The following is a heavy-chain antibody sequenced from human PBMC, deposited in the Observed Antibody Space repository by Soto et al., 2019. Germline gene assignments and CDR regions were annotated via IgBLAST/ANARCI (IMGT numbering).Heavy chain of an antibody. V-gene: IGHV2-5*02. D-gene: IGHD4-17*01. CDR3: AHRQRGTYGDYPNWFDP. CDR2: IYWDDDK. Sequence: GSGPTLVNPTQTLPLTCTFSGFSLSTSGVGVGWIRQPPGKALEWLALIYWDDDKRYSPSLKSRLTITKDTSKNQVVLTMTNMDPVDTATYYCAHRQRGTYGDYPNWFDPWGQGTLVTVSS. J-gene: IGHJ5*02. CDR1: GFSLSTSGVG.